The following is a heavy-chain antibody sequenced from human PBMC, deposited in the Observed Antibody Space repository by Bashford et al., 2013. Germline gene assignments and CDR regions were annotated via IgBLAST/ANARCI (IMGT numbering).Heavy chain of an antibody. Sequence: SETLSLTCTVSGGSVTSGYNYWTWIRQPPGKGLEWIGSIYYNGNTYYNPSLKSRVTISVDTSKNQFSLKVRSVTAADTAVYYCARRKYYDVLTGDSYYYGMDVWGQGTTVTGLL. CDR2: IYYNGNT. D-gene: IGHD3-9*01. CDR3: ARRKYYDVLTGDSYYYGMDV. CDR1: GGSVTSGYNY. J-gene: IGHJ6*02. V-gene: IGHV4-39*01.